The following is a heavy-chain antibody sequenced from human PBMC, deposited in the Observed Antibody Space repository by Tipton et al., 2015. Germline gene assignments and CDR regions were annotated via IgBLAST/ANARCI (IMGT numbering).Heavy chain of an antibody. D-gene: IGHD4-17*01. J-gene: IGHJ6*02. Sequence: GSLRLSCAASGFTFSCYAMSWVRQAPGKGLEWVSAISGRGSSTYYADSVKGRFTISRDNSKNRLYLQMNSLRAEDTAVYYCAKLDGDYLAGYYYGMDVWGQGTAVTVSS. CDR3: AKLDGDYLAGYYYGMDV. CDR1: GFTFSCYA. CDR2: ISGRGSST. V-gene: IGHV3-23*01.